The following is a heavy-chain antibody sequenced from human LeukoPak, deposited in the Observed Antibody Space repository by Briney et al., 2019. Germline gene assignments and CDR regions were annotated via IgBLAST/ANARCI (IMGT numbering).Heavy chain of an antibody. V-gene: IGHV4-4*07. CDR3: ARWQNSRSYYGAFDI. CDR1: GGSIRSYY. Sequence: PPETLSLTSIDPGGSIRSYYWSWIRQTPGKGLEWIGRLYTSGSTTYNPSLKSRVTMSVVTFKSQFSLKLSSVTAADSAVYYCARWQNSRSYYGAFDIWGQGTMVTVSS. CDR2: LYTSGST. D-gene: IGHD1-26*01. J-gene: IGHJ3*02.